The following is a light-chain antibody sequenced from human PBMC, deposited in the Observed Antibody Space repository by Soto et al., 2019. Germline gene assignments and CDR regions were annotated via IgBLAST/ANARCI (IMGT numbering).Light chain of an antibody. CDR1: SSDVGGYNF. V-gene: IGLV2-14*03. J-gene: IGLJ1*01. CDR3: CSYVGASIYV. CDR2: EVT. Sequence: QSALTQPASVSGSPGQSITISCTGTSSDVGGYNFVSWYQQHPGKAPKLMIYEVTSRPSGVSNRFSGSKSGNTASLTISGLQPEDEADYYCCSYVGASIYVFGTGTKLTVL.